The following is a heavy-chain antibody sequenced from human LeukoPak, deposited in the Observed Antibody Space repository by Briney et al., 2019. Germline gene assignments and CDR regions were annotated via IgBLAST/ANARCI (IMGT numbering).Heavy chain of an antibody. CDR2: ISYDGSNK. Sequence: GGSLRLSCAASGFTFSSYGMHWVRQAPGKGLDWVAVISYDGSNKYYADSVKGRFTISRDNSKNTLYLQMNSLRAEDTAVYYCAKHIAAAGTGGFDYWGQGTLVTVSS. V-gene: IGHV3-30*18. CDR3: AKHIAAAGTGGFDY. CDR1: GFTFSSYG. D-gene: IGHD6-13*01. J-gene: IGHJ4*02.